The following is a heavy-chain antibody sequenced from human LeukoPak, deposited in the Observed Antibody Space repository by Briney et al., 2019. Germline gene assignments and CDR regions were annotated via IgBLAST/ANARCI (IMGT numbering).Heavy chain of an antibody. CDR3: AKRLAAAPYYYYYMDD. CDR1: GFTFSSYG. D-gene: IGHD6-13*01. CDR2: IRYDGSNK. Sequence: GGSLRLSCAASGFTFSSYGMYWVRQAPGKGLEWVAFIRYDGSNKYYADSVKGRFTVSRDNSKNTLYLEMNSLRAEDTAVYYCAKRLAAAPYYYYYMDDWGKGTTVTVAS. J-gene: IGHJ6*03. V-gene: IGHV3-30*02.